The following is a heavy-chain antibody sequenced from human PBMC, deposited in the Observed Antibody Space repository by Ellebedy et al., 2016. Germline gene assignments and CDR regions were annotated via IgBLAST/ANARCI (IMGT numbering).Heavy chain of an antibody. D-gene: IGHD2/OR15-2a*01. Sequence: ASVKVSXXASGYTFIGYFIHWVRQAPGQGLEWMGWINPNSGVTHYVQQFQDRVTMTRDRSITTVYMELSSLTSDDTAVYYCARVSVISFTWGTSFSGGIDYWGQGSLVTVS. CDR1: GYTFIGYF. CDR2: INPNSGVT. V-gene: IGHV1-2*02. CDR3: ARVSVISFTWGTSFSGGIDY. J-gene: IGHJ4*02.